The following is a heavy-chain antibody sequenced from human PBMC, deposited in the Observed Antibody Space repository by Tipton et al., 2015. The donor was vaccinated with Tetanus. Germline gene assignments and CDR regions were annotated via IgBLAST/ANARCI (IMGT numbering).Heavy chain of an antibody. J-gene: IGHJ5*02. CDR3: ARHEQWLVPNWFDP. Sequence: TLSLTCTVSGGSISSSSYYWGWIRQPPGKGLEWIGSIYYSGSTYYNPSLKSRVTISVDTSKNQFSLKLSSVTAADTAVYYCARHEQWLVPNWFDPWGQGTLVTVSS. D-gene: IGHD6-19*01. CDR1: GGSISSSSYY. V-gene: IGHV4-39*01. CDR2: IYYSGST.